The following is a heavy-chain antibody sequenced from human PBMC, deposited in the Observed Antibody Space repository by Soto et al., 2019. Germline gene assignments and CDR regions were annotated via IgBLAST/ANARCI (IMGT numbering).Heavy chain of an antibody. V-gene: IGHV3-9*01. CDR3: AKGRYDFWSPYYFDS. CDR1: GLNLDDFA. CDR2: ITWNSRVL. D-gene: IGHD3-3*01. Sequence: SXILSWVGSGLNLDDFAMHCDRQAPGKGLEWVSGITWNSRVLAYADSVKGRFTISRDNARNSLYLQMDSLRDEDTALYYCAKGRYDFWSPYYFDSWAQGTLVTVSS. J-gene: IGHJ4*02.